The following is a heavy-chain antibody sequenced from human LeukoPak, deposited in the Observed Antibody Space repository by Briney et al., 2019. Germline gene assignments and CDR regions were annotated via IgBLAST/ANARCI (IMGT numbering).Heavy chain of an antibody. V-gene: IGHV1-2*02. D-gene: IGHD2-2*01. J-gene: IGHJ5*02. CDR3: ARDPDCSSTSCYVGGWFDP. CDR2: INLNSGGT. Sequence: ASVKVSCKTSGYTFTGYYMHWMRQAPGQGLEWMGWINLNSGGTNYAQKFQGRVIMTRDTSTSTAYMELSRLRSDDTAVYYCARDPDCSSTSCYVGGWFDPWGQGTLVTVSS. CDR1: GYTFTGYY.